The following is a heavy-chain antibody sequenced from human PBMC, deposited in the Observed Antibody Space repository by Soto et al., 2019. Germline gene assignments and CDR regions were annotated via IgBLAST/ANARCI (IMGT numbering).Heavy chain of an antibody. CDR1: GGSISRGGYY. J-gene: IGHJ4*02. CDR2: IYYSGST. Sequence: SETLSLTCTVSGGSISRGGYYWSWIRQHPGKGLEWIGYIYYSGSTYYNPSLKSRVTISVDTSKNQFSLKLSSVTAADTAVYYCARSSLLGYFDYWGQGTLVTV. V-gene: IGHV4-31*03. CDR3: ARSSLLGYFDY.